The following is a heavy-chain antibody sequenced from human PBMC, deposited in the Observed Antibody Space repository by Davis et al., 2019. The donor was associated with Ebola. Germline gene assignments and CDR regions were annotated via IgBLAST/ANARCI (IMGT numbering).Heavy chain of an antibody. V-gene: IGHV4-59*01. CDR2: IYYGGST. J-gene: IGHJ4*02. CDR3: ARGASWLPVDY. CDR1: GGSISGYY. D-gene: IGHD5-12*01. Sequence: MPGGSLRLSCTVSGGSISGYYWSWIRQPPGKGLEWIGYIYYGGSTSYNPSLKSRVTISVDTSKNQFSLKLSSVTAADTAVYYCARGASWLPVDYWGQGALVTVSS.